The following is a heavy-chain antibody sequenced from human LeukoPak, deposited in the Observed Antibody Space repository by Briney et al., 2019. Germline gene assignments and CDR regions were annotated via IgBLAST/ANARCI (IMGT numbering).Heavy chain of an antibody. D-gene: IGHD2-21*02. Sequence: GGSLRLSCAASGFTFSSYGMHWVRQAPGKGLEYISYISSSTSTIHYADSVKGRFTISRDNAKNSLFLQMNSLRAEDTAVYYCARDGRAYCGGDCCSDYWGQGTLVTVSS. V-gene: IGHV3-48*04. J-gene: IGHJ4*02. CDR1: GFTFSSYG. CDR2: ISSSTSTI. CDR3: ARDGRAYCGGDCCSDY.